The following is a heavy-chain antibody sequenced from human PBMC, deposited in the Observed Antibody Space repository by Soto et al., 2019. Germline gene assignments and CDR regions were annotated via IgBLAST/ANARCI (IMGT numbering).Heavy chain of an antibody. D-gene: IGHD4-17*01. J-gene: IGHJ4*02. V-gene: IGHV2-70*01. Sequence: GSGPYAGEPTRTLTLTCTFSGFSLSTSGMCVSWIRQPPGKALEWLALIDWDDDKYYSTSLKTRLTISKDTSKNQVVLTMTNMDPVDTATYYCARIRTHRGPYGDYGIDYWGQGTLVTVSS. CDR2: IDWDDDK. CDR1: GFSLSTSGMC. CDR3: ARIRTHRGPYGDYGIDY.